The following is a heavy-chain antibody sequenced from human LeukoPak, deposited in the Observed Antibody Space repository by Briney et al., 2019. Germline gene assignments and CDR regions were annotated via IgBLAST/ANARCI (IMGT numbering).Heavy chain of an antibody. CDR2: IYYSGST. V-gene: IGHV4-31*03. CDR1: GGSISSGGYY. CDR3: ARAGGYCSGGSCYGDYFDY. J-gene: IGHJ4*02. D-gene: IGHD2-15*01. Sequence: SETLSLTCTVSGGSISSGGYYWSWIRQHPGKGLEWIGYIYYSGSTYYNPSLKSRVTISVDTSKNQFCLKLSSVTAADTAVYYCARAGGYCSGGSCYGDYFDYWGQGTLVTVSS.